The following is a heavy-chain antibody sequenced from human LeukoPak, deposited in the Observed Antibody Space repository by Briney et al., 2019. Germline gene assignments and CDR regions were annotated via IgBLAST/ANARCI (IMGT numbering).Heavy chain of an antibody. Sequence: PSETLSLTCTVSGGSISGYYWSWIRQPPGKGLEFIGYIYHNGDANYNPSLKSRVTMSVVTPKNQFSLKVSSMTAADTAVYYCARHNRGYDLFERWGQGTLVTVSS. J-gene: IGHJ4*02. CDR1: GGSISGYY. CDR3: ARHNRGYDLFER. V-gene: IGHV4-59*01. D-gene: IGHD5-12*01. CDR2: IYHNGDA.